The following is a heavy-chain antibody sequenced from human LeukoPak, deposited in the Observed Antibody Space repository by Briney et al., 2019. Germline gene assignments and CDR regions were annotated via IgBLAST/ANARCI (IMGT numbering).Heavy chain of an antibody. CDR2: ISGSGSNT. CDR3: ARARRYYDSPPPREIDY. CDR1: GFTFSSYA. Sequence: GGSLRLSCAASGFTFSSYAMSWVRQAPGKGLEWVSDISGSGSNTYYADSAKGRFTISRDNSKNTLYLQMNSLRAEDTAVYYCARARRYYDSPPPREIDYWGQGTLVTVSS. J-gene: IGHJ4*02. V-gene: IGHV3-23*01. D-gene: IGHD3-22*01.